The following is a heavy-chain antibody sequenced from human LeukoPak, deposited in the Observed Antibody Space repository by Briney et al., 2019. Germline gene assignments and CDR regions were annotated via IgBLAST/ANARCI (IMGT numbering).Heavy chain of an antibody. CDR1: GYSISSRSYY. CDR2: IYYSGST. D-gene: IGHD1-26*01. Sequence: SETLFLTCSVSGYSISSRSYYWGWIRQPPGKGLEWIGSIYYSGSTYYNPSLKSRVTISVDTSKNQFSLKLSSVTAADTAVYFCARQGNVGGFDPWGQGTLVNVSS. V-gene: IGHV4-39*01. J-gene: IGHJ5*02. CDR3: ARQGNVGGFDP.